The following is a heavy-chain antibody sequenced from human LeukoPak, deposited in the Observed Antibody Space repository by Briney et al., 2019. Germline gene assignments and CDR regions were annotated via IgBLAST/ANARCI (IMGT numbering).Heavy chain of an antibody. CDR1: GYTFTSYG. Sequence: APVKVSCKASGYTFTSYGISGVRQAPGQGLEWMGWISAYNGNTNYAQKLQGRVTMTTDTSTSTAYMELRSLRSDDTAVYYCARATWSYNWFDPWGQGTLVTVSS. V-gene: IGHV1-18*01. CDR3: ARATWSYNWFDP. D-gene: IGHD2-8*02. CDR2: ISAYNGNT. J-gene: IGHJ5*02.